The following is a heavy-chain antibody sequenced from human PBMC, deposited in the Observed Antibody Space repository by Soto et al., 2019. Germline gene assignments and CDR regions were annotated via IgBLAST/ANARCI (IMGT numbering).Heavy chain of an antibody. CDR2: LISSGESP. D-gene: IGHD6-19*01. V-gene: IGHV3-23*01. CDR1: GFTFSTQA. Sequence: EVQLLESGGGLVQPGGSLRLSCSASGFTFSTQAMAWVRQAPGKGLEWVSALISSGESPDYADSVKGRVTISTDNSKNTLYLQMNSRRADETDVYYCAKDLDGSGWWFEQWGQGTVVSVSS. CDR3: AKDLDGSGWWFEQ. J-gene: IGHJ4*02.